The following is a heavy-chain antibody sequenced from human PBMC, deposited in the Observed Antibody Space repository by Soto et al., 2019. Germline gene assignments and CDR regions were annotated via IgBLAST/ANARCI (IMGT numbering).Heavy chain of an antibody. J-gene: IGHJ6*03. Sequence: SETLSLTCTVSGGSISSYYWIWIRQPPGKGLEWIGYIYYSGSTNYNPSLKSRVTISVDTSKNQFSLKLSSVTAADTAVYYCARQTAYYYMDVWGKGTTVTVSS. CDR2: IYYSGST. CDR3: ARQTAYYYMDV. CDR1: GGSISSYY. D-gene: IGHD5-18*01. V-gene: IGHV4-59*01.